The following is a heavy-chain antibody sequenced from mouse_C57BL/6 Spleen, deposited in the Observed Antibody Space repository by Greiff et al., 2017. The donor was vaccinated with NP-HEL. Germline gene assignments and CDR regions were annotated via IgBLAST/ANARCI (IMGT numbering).Heavy chain of an antibody. CDR2: INPNNGGT. D-gene: IGHD2-4*01. V-gene: IGHV1-26*01. CDR1: GYTFTDYY. CDR3: AKSDLYDYDGGDY. Sequence: VQLQQSGPELVKPGASVKISCKASGYTFTDYYMNWVKQSHGKSLEWIGDINPNNGGTSYNQKFKGKATLTVDKSSSTAYMELRSLTSEDSAVYYCAKSDLYDYDGGDYWGQGTTLTVSS. J-gene: IGHJ2*01.